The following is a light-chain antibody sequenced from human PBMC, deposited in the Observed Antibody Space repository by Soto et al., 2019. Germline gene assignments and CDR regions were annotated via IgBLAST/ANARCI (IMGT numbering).Light chain of an antibody. J-gene: IGKJ5*01. CDR3: QQRQYWPPIT. CDR1: LSVSSN. Sequence: EIVMTQSPGTLSVSPGERVTLSCRASLSVSSNLAWYQQRPGQAPRLLIYGASTRATGIPARFSGSGSGTDFTLTISSLEPEDFAIYYCQQRQYWPPITFGQGTRLEIK. V-gene: IGKV3-15*01. CDR2: GAS.